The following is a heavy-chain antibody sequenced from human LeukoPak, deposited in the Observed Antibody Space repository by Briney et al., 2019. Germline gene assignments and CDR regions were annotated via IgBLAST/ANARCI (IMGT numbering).Heavy chain of an antibody. CDR2: ISSDGHNK. CDR1: GFTFSSHA. Sequence: PGRSLRLSCAASGFTFSSHALHWVRQAPGKGLEWVAVISSDGHNKYYADSVKGRFTISRDIAQNSLFLQMNSLRAEDTAVYFCAREVATALSFYYGMDVWGQGTTVTVSS. CDR3: AREVATALSFYYGMDV. J-gene: IGHJ6*02. V-gene: IGHV3-30-3*01. D-gene: IGHD2/OR15-2a*01.